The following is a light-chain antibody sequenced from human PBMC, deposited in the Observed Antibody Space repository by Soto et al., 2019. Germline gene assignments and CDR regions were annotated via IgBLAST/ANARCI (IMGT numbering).Light chain of an antibody. CDR1: QSVSSSY. CDR2: GAS. CDR3: QQYGSLSWT. J-gene: IGKJ1*01. V-gene: IGKV3-20*01. Sequence: DIVLTQSPGTLSLSPGERATLSCSASQSVSSSYLAWYQQRPGQAPRIIIFGASIRDTGIPDRFSGRGSGTDFTLTISRLEPEDFAVYYCQQYGSLSWTFGQGTKVDIK.